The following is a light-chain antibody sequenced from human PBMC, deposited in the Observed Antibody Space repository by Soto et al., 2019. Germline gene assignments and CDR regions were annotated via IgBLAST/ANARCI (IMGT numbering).Light chain of an antibody. Sequence: LTQSPATLSLTTGERATLSCRASQSVSSYLAWYQQKPGQAPRLLIYDASNRATGIPARFSGSGSGTDFTLTISSLEPEDFTVYYCEQRSNWPLTFAGGTKVDI. CDR2: DAS. V-gene: IGKV3-11*01. CDR1: QSVSSY. J-gene: IGKJ4*01. CDR3: EQRSNWPLT.